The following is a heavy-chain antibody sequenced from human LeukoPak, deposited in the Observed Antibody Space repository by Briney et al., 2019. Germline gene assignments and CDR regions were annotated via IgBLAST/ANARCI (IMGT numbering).Heavy chain of an antibody. J-gene: IGHJ4*02. Sequence: PSETLSLTCSVSGDSITSSGFYWDWIRQPPGKGLEWIGTIYYTGSTYYNPSLNSRVTISVDTSKNQFSLSLSSVTAADTAVYYCARVLRSRGYSGYDSIIDYWGQGTLVTVSS. D-gene: IGHD5-12*01. CDR1: GDSITSSGFY. CDR3: ARVLRSRGYSGYDSIIDY. V-gene: IGHV4-39*07. CDR2: IYYTGST.